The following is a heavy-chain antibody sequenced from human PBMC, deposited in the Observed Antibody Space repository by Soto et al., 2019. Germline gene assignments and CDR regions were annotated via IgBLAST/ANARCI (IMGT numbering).Heavy chain of an antibody. D-gene: IGHD4-17*01. Sequence: PSETLSLTCTVSGGSISSYYWSWIWQPPGKGLEWIGYIYYSGSTNYNPSLKSRVTISVDTSKNQFSLKLSSVTAADTAVYYCARALYGGNSESGFGYWGQGTLVTVSS. CDR3: ARALYGGNSESGFGY. J-gene: IGHJ4*02. V-gene: IGHV4-59*01. CDR1: GGSISSYY. CDR2: IYYSGST.